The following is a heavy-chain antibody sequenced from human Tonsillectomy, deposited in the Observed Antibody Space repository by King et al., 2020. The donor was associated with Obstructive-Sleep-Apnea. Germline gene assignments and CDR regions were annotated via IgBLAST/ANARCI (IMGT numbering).Heavy chain of an antibody. CDR2: INPSGGST. D-gene: IGHD3-9*01. CDR3: ARAAAWYYDIFTDNWFDP. J-gene: IGHJ5*02. Sequence: QLVQSGAEVKKPGASVKVSCKASGYTFTSYYLHWVRQAPGQGLEWMGVINPSGGSTSYAQKFQGRVTMTRDTSTRTVYMELSSLRSEDTAVYYGARAAAWYYDIFTDNWFDPWGQGTLVTVSS. V-gene: IGHV1-46*01. CDR1: GYTFTSYY.